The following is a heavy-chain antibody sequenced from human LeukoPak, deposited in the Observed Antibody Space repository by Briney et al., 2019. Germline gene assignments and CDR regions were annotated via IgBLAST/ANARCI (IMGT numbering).Heavy chain of an antibody. CDR2: IYSGGST. CDR1: GFTFSSYA. V-gene: IGHV3-66*01. D-gene: IGHD2-15*01. Sequence: GGSLRLSCAASGFTFSSYAMSWVRQAPGKGLEWVSVIYSGGSTYYADSVKGRFTISRDNSKNTLYLQMNSLRAEDTAVYYCARDSRSGALFDYWGQGTLVTVSS. J-gene: IGHJ4*02. CDR3: ARDSRSGALFDY.